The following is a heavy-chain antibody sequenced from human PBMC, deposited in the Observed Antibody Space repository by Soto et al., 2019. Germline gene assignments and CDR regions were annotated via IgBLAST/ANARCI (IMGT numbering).Heavy chain of an antibody. CDR3: AKTIRGGYSSSWYYFDY. J-gene: IGHJ4*02. CDR2: ISGGGSIT. CDR1: GFTFTNYA. D-gene: IGHD6-13*01. V-gene: IGHV3-23*01. Sequence: EVQLLESGGDLVQPGGSLRLSCAASGFTFTNYAMTWVRQAPGKGLEWVSTISGGGSITYYAESLKGRFTISRDNSKNTLYLQINSLRAEDTAVYYCAKTIRGGYSSSWYYFDYWGQGTLVTVSS.